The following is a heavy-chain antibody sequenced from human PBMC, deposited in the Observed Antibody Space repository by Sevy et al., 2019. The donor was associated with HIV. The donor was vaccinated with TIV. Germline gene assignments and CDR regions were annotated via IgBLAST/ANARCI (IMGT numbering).Heavy chain of an antibody. CDR1: GFTFSSYA. V-gene: IGHV3-23*01. CDR3: ADLIAAAGRIENYFDY. J-gene: IGHJ4*02. D-gene: IGHD6-13*01. Sequence: GGSLRLSCAASGFTFSSYAMSWVRQAPGKGLEWVSAISGSGGSTYYADSVKGRFTISRDNSKNTPYLQMNSLRAEDTAVYYCADLIAAAGRIENYFDYWGQGTLVTVSS. CDR2: ISGSGGST.